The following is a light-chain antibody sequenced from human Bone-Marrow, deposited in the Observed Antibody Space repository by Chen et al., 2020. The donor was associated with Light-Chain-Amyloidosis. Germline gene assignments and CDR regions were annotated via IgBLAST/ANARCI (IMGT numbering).Light chain of an antibody. J-gene: IGLJ3*02. CDR2: DVS. CDR1: SSDVGGYNY. V-gene: IGLV2-14*03. CDR3: ASYTSAATWV. Sequence: QSALTQPASASGSPGQSITFSCPGTSSDVGGYNYVSWYQQHPGKAPKLIIYDVSDRPSGVSDRFSGSKSGNTASLTISGLQAEDEADYYCASYTSAATWVFGGGTKLTVL.